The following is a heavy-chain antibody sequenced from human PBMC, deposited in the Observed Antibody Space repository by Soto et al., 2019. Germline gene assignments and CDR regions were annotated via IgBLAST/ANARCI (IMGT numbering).Heavy chain of an antibody. V-gene: IGHV1-46*01. CDR2: INPSDAYT. CDR3: AREQVEPPTTNFNY. Sequence: AAVKVSCKASGYTFISYYIHWVRQAPGQGLEWMGLINPSDAYTDYAQKFQGRVTLTRDTSTSIVYMELSSLRSEDTTIYYCAREQVEPPTTNFNYWGQRTLVTVSX. D-gene: IGHD1-1*01. J-gene: IGHJ4*02. CDR1: GYTFISYY.